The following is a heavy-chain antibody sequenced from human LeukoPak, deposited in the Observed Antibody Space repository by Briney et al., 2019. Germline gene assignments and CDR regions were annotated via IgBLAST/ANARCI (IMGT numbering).Heavy chain of an antibody. CDR3: ARDDSMLD. CDR2: LSYDGSNK. Sequence: PGGSLRLSCAASGFTFSSYAMHWVRQAPGKGLEWVAVLSYDGSNKYYADSVKGRFTISRDNSKNTLYLQMNSLRAEDTAVYYCARDDSMLDWGQGTLVTVSS. J-gene: IGHJ4*02. V-gene: IGHV3-30*04. CDR1: GFTFSSYA. D-gene: IGHD2-8*01.